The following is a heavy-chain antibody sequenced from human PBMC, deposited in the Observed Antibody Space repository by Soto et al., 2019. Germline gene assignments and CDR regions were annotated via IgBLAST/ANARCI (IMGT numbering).Heavy chain of an antibody. J-gene: IGHJ6*02. V-gene: IGHV6-1*01. CDR3: ARRSGIGSGSYYYYYYGMDV. Sequence: SQTLSLTCVISGDSVSSNSAAWNWIRQSPSRGLEWLGRTYYRSKWYNDYAVSVKSRITINPDTSKNQFSLQLNSVTPEDTAVYYCARRSGIGSGSYYYYYYGMDVWGQGTTVTVSS. CDR1: GDSVSSNSAA. CDR2: TYYRSKWYN. D-gene: IGHD3-10*01.